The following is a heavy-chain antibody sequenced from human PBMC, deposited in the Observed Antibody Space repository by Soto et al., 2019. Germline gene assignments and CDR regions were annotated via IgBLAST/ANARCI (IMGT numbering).Heavy chain of an antibody. CDR1: GGSVSSGSYY. D-gene: IGHD6-19*01. V-gene: IGHV4-61*01. J-gene: IGHJ6*02. CDR3: AGSEGYYYYGMDV. CDR2: IYYSGST. Sequence: SETLSLTCTVSGGSVSSGSYYWSWIRQPPGKGLEWIGYIYYSGSTNYNPSLKSRVTISVDTSKNQFSLKLSSVTAADTAVYYCAGSEGYYYYGMDVWGQGTTVTVSS.